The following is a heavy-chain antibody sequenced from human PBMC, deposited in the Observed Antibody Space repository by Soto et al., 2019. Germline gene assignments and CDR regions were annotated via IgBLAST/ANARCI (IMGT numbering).Heavy chain of an antibody. D-gene: IGHD3-22*01. CDR1: GFTFSSYG. J-gene: IGHJ4*02. V-gene: IGHV3-30*18. CDR2: ISYDGSNK. CDR3: AKDPYYYDSSGYPTGIMDY. Sequence: AGGSLRLSCAASGFTFSSYGMHWVRQAPGKGLEWVAVISYDGSNKYYADSVKGRFTIFRDNSKNTLYLQMNSLRAEDTAVYYCAKDPYYYDSSGYPTGIMDYWGQGTLVTVSS.